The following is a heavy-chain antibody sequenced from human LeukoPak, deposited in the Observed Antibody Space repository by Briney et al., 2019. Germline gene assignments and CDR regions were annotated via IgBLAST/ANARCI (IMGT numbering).Heavy chain of an antibody. CDR1: GVSISSSS. Sequence: SETLSLTCIVSGVSISSSSWSSIRQTAGKGLEWIGRIYTSGSTIYNPSLKSRVTMAVDMSKKQFSLKLTSVTAADTAMYYCARDLSGWDGFDIWGQGTVVTVSS. D-gene: IGHD3-3*01. CDR3: ARDLSGWDGFDI. J-gene: IGHJ3*02. CDR2: IYTSGST. V-gene: IGHV4-4*07.